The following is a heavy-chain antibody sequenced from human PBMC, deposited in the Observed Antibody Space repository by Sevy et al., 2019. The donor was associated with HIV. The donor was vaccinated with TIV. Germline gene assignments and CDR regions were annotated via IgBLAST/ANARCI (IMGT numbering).Heavy chain of an antibody. D-gene: IGHD3-22*01. CDR2: FIPMFDTE. Sequence: ASVKVSCKASGGTFSNYAISWVRQAPGQGLEWMGGFIPMFDTENSAQKFQGRVTLTADGSTSTAYMELSSLRSEDTAVYYCASSYYESSGYSPLYYYGIDVWGQGTTVTVSS. J-gene: IGHJ6*02. CDR1: GGTFSNYA. V-gene: IGHV1-69*13. CDR3: ASSYYESSGYSPLYYYGIDV.